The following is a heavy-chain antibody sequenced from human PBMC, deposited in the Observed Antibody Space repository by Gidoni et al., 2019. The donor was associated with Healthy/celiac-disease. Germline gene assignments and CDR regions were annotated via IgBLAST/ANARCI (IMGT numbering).Heavy chain of an antibody. CDR1: GFTFSSYG. CDR2: IWYDGSNK. CDR3: ARDRVAARPGEDYYYYGMDV. V-gene: IGHV3-33*01. J-gene: IGHJ6*02. D-gene: IGHD6-6*01. Sequence: QVQLVESGGGVVQPGRSLRLSCAASGFTFSSYGMHWVRQAPGKGLEWVAVIWYDGSNKYYADSVKGRFTISRDNSKNTLYLQMNSLRAEDTAVYYCARDRVAARPGEDYYYYGMDVWGQGTTVTVSS.